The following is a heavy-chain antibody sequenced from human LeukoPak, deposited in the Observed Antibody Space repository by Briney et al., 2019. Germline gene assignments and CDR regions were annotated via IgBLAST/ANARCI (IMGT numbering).Heavy chain of an antibody. V-gene: IGHV4-34*01. CDR2: INHSGST. CDR3: ARGRITIFGVVTLYYFDY. J-gene: IGHJ4*02. D-gene: IGHD3-3*01. CDR1: GGSFSGYY. Sequence: SETLSLTCAVYGGSFSGYYWSWIRQPPGKGLEWIGEINHSGSTNYNPSLKSRVTISVDTSKNQFSLNLNSVTAADTAVYYCARGRITIFGVVTLYYFDYWGQGTLVTVSS.